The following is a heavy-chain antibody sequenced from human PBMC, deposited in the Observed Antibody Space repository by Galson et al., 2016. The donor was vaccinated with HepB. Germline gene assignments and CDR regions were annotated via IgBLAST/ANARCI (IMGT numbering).Heavy chain of an antibody. J-gene: IGHJ4*02. CDR2: ISGSGGST. Sequence: SLRLSCAASGFTFSSFTMNWVRQAPGKGLEWVSAISGSGGSTYYADSVKGRFTISRDNSKNTLYLQMNSLRAEDTAVYYCAKPDIIEGFYDYWGQGTLVTVSS. CDR3: AKPDIIEGFYDY. V-gene: IGHV3-23*01. D-gene: IGHD3-9*01. CDR1: GFTFSSFT.